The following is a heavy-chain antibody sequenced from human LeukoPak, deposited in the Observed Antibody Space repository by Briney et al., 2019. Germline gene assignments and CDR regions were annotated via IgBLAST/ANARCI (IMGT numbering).Heavy chain of an antibody. CDR1: RYSISSGYY. J-gene: IGHJ4*02. Sequence: SETLSLTCTVSRYSISSGYYWGWIRQPPGKGLEWIGSIYRSGSTYYNTSLKSRVTISVDTSKNQFSLTLSSVTAADTAVYYCARVNPMLYWGQGTLVTVSS. CDR3: ARVNPMLY. D-gene: IGHD2-2*01. CDR2: IYRSGST. V-gene: IGHV4-38-2*02.